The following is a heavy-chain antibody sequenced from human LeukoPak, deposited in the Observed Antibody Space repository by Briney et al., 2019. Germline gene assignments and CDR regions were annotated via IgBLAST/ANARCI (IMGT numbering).Heavy chain of an antibody. Sequence: GGSLGLSCAASGFTFSSYSMNWVRQAPGKGLEWVSSISSSSSYIYYADSVKGRFTISRDNAKNSLYLQMNSLRAEDTAVYYCARQMTAIDDAFDIWGQGTMVTVSS. V-gene: IGHV3-21*01. CDR2: ISSSSSYI. D-gene: IGHD2-21*02. CDR1: GFTFSSYS. J-gene: IGHJ3*02. CDR3: ARQMTAIDDAFDI.